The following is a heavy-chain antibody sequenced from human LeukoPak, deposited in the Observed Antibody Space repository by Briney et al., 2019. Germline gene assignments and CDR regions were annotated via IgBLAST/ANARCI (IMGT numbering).Heavy chain of an antibody. V-gene: IGHV3-21*01. CDR2: ISSSSSYI. D-gene: IGHD6-13*01. Sequence: PGGSLRLSCAASGFTFSRYSMNWVRQAPGKGLEWVSSISSSSSYIYYADSVKGRFTISRDNAKNSLYLQMNSLRAEDTAVYYCAKVSSWYRDYYFDYWGQGTLVTVSS. J-gene: IGHJ4*02. CDR1: GFTFSRYS. CDR3: AKVSSWYRDYYFDY.